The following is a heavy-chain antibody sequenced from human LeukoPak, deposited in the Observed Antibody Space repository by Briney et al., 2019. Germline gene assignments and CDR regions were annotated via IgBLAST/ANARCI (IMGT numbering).Heavy chain of an antibody. CDR2: IDAGNGNT. CDR3: ARGGTSDWPLDH. J-gene: IGHJ4*02. V-gene: IGHV1-3*01. Sequence: ASVKVSCKASGYIFSDYAIHWVRQAPGQRLEWMGWIDAGNGNTRYSQKFQGRVTITRDTSTSTAYIELRSLRSEGTAMYYCARGGTSDWPLDHWGQETLVTISS. CDR1: GYIFSDYA. D-gene: IGHD2-2*01.